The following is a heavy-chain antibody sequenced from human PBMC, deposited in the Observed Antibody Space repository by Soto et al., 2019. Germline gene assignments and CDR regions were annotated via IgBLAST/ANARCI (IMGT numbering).Heavy chain of an antibody. V-gene: IGHV4-4*02. CDR1: GGSISTSNW. Sequence: QVQLQESGPGLVKPSGTLSLTCAVSGGSISTSNWWSWVRQPPGKGLEWIGEVYRTGSTNYNPSLESPVIVSVDKSKNQFSLNLTSVTAADTAVYYCARARATIAAAAIFACWGQGTLVTVSS. CDR3: ARARATIAAAAIFAC. D-gene: IGHD6-13*01. CDR2: VYRTGST. J-gene: IGHJ4*02.